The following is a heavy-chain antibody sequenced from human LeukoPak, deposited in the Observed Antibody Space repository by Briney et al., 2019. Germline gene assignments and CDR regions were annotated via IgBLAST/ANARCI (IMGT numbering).Heavy chain of an antibody. J-gene: IGHJ4*02. V-gene: IGHV3-33*01. D-gene: IGHD3-22*01. Sequence: PGRSLRLSCAASGFTFSSYGMHWVRQAPGKGLERVAVIWYDGSNKYYADSVKGRFTISRDNSKNTLYLQMNSLRAEDTAVYYCARDMGTMIVVVNQFDYWGQGTLFTVSS. CDR1: GFTFSSYG. CDR3: ARDMGTMIVVVNQFDY. CDR2: IWYDGSNK.